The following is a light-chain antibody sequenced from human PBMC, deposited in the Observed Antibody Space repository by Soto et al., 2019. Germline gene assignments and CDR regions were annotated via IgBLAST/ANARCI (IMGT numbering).Light chain of an antibody. CDR2: GAS. CDR1: QSLSRNY. Sequence: VAVSLTEKERATRSSTAIQSLSRNYIAWYQHRPGQAPRLLIYGASSRATGIPDRFSGIGCGAVFTLTIAGLEHADFAVYYCKTYAASLLIPFAEGTRLDIK. V-gene: IGKV3-20*01. J-gene: IGKJ5*01. CDR3: KTYAASLLIP.